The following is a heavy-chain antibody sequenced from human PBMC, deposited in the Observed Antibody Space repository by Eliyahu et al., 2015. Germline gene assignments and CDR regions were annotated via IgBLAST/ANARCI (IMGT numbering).Heavy chain of an antibody. CDR3: AASLWFGDTFDY. J-gene: IGHJ4*02. Sequence: EVQLLESGGGLVQPGGSLRLSCAAXGFXFXSYAXXWVRQXPGKGLEWVSAISGSGGSTYYADSVKGRFTISRDNSKNTLYLQMNSLRAEDTAVYYCAASLWFGDTFDYWGQGTLVTVSS. CDR2: ISGSGGST. CDR1: GFXFXSYA. D-gene: IGHD3-10*01. V-gene: IGHV3-23*01.